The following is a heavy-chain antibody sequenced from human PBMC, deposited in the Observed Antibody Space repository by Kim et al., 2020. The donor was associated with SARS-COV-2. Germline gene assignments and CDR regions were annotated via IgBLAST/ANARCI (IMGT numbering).Heavy chain of an antibody. CDR3: AKVQGVPYQLAIRDY. J-gene: IGHJ4*01. Sequence: GGSLRLSCTAYGFTFRNYGMTWVRQAPGKGLEWVSAISGSGGSTYYGDSVKGRFTISRDNSKNTVFLQMNSLTAQDTAVYYCAKVQGVPYQLAIRDYWG. D-gene: IGHD2-2*01. CDR1: GFTFRNYG. V-gene: IGHV3-23*01. CDR2: ISGSGGST.